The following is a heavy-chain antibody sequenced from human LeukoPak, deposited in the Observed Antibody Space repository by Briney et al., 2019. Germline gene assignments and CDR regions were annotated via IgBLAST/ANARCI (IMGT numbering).Heavy chain of an antibody. D-gene: IGHD5-18*01. CDR1: GFTFDDYG. CDR3: ARHLSGVTGYTYGRGIDY. CDR2: INWNGGST. J-gene: IGHJ4*02. Sequence: GGSLRLSCAASGFTFDDYGMSWVRQAPGKGLEWVSGINWNGGSTDYADSVKGRFTISRDNAKNSLYLQMNSLRAEDTAVYYCARHLSGVTGYTYGRGIDYWGQGTLVTVSS. V-gene: IGHV3-20*04.